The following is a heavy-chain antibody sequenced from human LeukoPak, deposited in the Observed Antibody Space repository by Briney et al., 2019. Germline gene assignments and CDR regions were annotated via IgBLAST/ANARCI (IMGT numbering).Heavy chain of an antibody. CDR2: ISSSGSTI. V-gene: IGHV3-48*03. J-gene: IGHJ4*02. CDR1: GFTFSSYE. CDR3: ARKDTAMVTGVFDY. Sequence: PGGSLRLSCAASGFTFSSYEMNWVRQAPGKGLEWVSYISSSGSTIYYADSVKGRFTISRDNAKNSLYLQMNSLRAEDTAVYYCARKDTAMVTGVFDYWGQGTLVTVSS. D-gene: IGHD5-18*01.